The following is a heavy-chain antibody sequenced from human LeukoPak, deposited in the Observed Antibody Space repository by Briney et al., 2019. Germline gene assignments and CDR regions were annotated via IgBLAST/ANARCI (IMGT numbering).Heavy chain of an antibody. D-gene: IGHD3-3*01. CDR2: IYHSGNT. Sequence: SETLFLTCTVSGVSISSSNSYWGWIRQPPGKGLEWIGSIYHSGNTYYNASLKSQVSISIDTSKNQFSLRLTSVTAADTSVYYCARVRSGYDYYYYYMDVWGKGTTVTVSS. J-gene: IGHJ6*03. V-gene: IGHV4-39*01. CDR3: ARVRSGYDYYYYYMDV. CDR1: GVSISSSNSY.